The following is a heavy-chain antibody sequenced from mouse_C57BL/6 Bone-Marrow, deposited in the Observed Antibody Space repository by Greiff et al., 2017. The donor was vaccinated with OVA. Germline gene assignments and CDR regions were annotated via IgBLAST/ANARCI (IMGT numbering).Heavy chain of an antibody. CDR2: IYPGSGST. Sequence: VHLVESGAELVKPGASVKMSCKASGYTFTSYWITWVKQRPGQGLEWIGDIYPGSGSTNYNEKFKSKATLTVDTSSSTAYMQLSSLTSEDSAVYYCARRGLRRFYYAMDYWGQGTSVTVSS. J-gene: IGHJ4*01. D-gene: IGHD2-2*01. V-gene: IGHV1-55*01. CDR3: ARRGLRRFYYAMDY. CDR1: GYTFTSYW.